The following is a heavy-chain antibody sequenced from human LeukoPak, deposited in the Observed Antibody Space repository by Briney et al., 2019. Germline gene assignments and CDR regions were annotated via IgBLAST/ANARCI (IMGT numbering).Heavy chain of an antibody. CDR3: AKDLIAVAGSFSPDDY. D-gene: IGHD6-19*01. J-gene: IGHJ4*02. V-gene: IGHV3-23*01. CDR2: ISGSGGST. CDR1: GFTLSSYA. Sequence: GGSLRLSCAASGFTLSSYAMSWVRQAPGKGLEGVSAISGSGGSTYYADSVKGRFTISRDNSKNTLYLQMNSLRAEDTAVCYCAKDLIAVAGSFSPDDYWGQGTLVTVSS.